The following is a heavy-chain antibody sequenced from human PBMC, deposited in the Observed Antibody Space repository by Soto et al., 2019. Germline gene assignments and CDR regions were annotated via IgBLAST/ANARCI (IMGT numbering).Heavy chain of an antibody. CDR1: GFTFSSYA. CDR2: ISGSGGST. Sequence: GSLRLSCAASGFTFSSYAMSWVRQAPGKGLEWVSAISGSGGSTYYADSVKGRFTISRDNSKNTLYLQMNSLRAEDTAVYYCAKRRSSGHVAFLPLGYWGQGTLVTVSS. V-gene: IGHV3-23*01. CDR3: AKRRSSGHVAFLPLGY. D-gene: IGHD6-19*01. J-gene: IGHJ4*02.